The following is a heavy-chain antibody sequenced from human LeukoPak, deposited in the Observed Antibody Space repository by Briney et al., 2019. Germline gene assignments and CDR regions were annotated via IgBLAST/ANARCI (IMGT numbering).Heavy chain of an antibody. CDR1: GFTFSNYW. J-gene: IGHJ5*02. CDR2: IRPDGGEK. CDR3: ARFEPWFDP. Sequence: GGSLRLSCAASGFTFSNYWMTWVRQAPGKGLEWVANIRPDGGEKYYVDYVKGRFTIARDNAKNSLYLQMNSLRAEDTAVYYCARFEPWFDPWGQGTLVTVSS. V-gene: IGHV3-7*03. D-gene: IGHD1-14*01.